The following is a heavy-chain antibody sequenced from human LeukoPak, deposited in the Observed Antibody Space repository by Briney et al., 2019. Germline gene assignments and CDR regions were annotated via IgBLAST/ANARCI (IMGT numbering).Heavy chain of an antibody. V-gene: IGHV4-59*01. Sequence: SETLSLTCTVSGHSISSYYWSWIRQPPGKGLEWIGYIYYSGSTNYNPSLKSRVTISVDTSKNQFSLKLSSVTAADTAVYYCARGRSYYYMDVWGKGTTVTISS. CDR2: IYYSGST. CDR3: ARGRSYYYMDV. CDR1: GHSISSYY. D-gene: IGHD5-24*01. J-gene: IGHJ6*03.